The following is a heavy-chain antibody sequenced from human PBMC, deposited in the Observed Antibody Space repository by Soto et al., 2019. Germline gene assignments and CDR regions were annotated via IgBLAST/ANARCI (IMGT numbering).Heavy chain of an antibody. D-gene: IGHD2-21*02. Sequence: EVQLLESGGGLVQPGGSLRLSCAASGMMVATYGMSWVRQAPGQGLEWLAAISGRADRVYYADSVSGRFTISRDNSIDTIYLQINSLRAEDTAIYYCARVTEGYWGQGTLVTVSP. J-gene: IGHJ4*02. CDR2: ISGRADRV. CDR1: GMMVATYG. V-gene: IGHV3-23*01. CDR3: ARVTEGY.